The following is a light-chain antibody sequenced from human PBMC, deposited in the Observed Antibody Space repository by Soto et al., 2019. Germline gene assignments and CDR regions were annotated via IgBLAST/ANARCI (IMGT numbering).Light chain of an antibody. Sequence: QSALTQPASVSGSPGQSITSSCTGTSSDVGGYNYVSWYQQHPGKAPKLMIYEVSNRPSGVSNRFSGSKSGNTASLTISGLQAEDEAAYYCSSYTSSSTLVFGGGTKLTVL. CDR1: SSDVGGYNY. CDR2: EVS. CDR3: SSYTSSSTLV. J-gene: IGLJ2*01. V-gene: IGLV2-14*01.